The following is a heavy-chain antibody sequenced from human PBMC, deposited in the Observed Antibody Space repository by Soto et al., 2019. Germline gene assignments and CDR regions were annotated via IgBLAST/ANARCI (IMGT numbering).Heavy chain of an antibody. J-gene: IGHJ6*02. V-gene: IGHV1-69*05. CDR3: ARDKDRQQLGGNYYYILDV. CDR2: IMPIFRTP. D-gene: IGHD3-3*02. CDR1: GGTFSNSA. Sequence: QVQLEQSGAEVKKPGSSVKVSCKASGGTFSNSAISWVRQAPGQGLEWMGGIMPIFRTPDYAQKFQGRVTXTXDXXTSTAYRELSGLRSDDTAVYYCARDKDRQQLGGNYYYILDVWGQGTTVTVSS.